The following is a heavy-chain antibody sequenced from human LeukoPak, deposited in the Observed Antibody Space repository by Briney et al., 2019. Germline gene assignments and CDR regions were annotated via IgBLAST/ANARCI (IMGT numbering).Heavy chain of an antibody. V-gene: IGHV3-48*02. J-gene: IGHJ4*02. D-gene: IGHD1-1*01. CDR1: GFTFSSYA. Sequence: GGSLRLSCAASGFTFSSYAMSWVRQAPGKGLEWVSHINSDTNITPYTASVSGRFAISRDNAKNSLYLHVNNLRDEDTAVYYCVRDHDWSFDLWGQGALVTVSS. CDR3: VRDHDWSFDL. CDR2: INSDTNIT.